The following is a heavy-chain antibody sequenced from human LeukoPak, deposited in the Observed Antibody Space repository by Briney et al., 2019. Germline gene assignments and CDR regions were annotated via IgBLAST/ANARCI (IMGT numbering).Heavy chain of an antibody. CDR1: GYTFTGYY. V-gene: IGHV1-2*02. D-gene: IGHD1-7*01. CDR2: INPNSGGT. Sequence: ASVKVSCKASGYTFTGYYMHWVRQAPGQGLEWMGWINPNSGGTNYAQKFQGRVTMTRDTSISTAYMELSRLRSDDTAVYYCARVSGITGTLGAFDIWGQGTMVTVSS. CDR3: ARVSGITGTLGAFDI. J-gene: IGHJ3*02.